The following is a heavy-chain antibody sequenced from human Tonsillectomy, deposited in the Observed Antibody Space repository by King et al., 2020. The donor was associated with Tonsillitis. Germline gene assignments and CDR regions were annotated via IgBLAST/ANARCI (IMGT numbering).Heavy chain of an antibody. J-gene: IGHJ4*02. D-gene: IGHD6-19*01. CDR1: GDSIDSHY. Sequence: VQLQESGPGLVRPSETLSLTCTVSGDSIDSHYCGWIRQPPGKGLEWIGYNHHSRSPKYNPSLKSPVSISLDTSKNNFSLRLDSVTAADTAMYYCVIGAGWQIGYWGQGIMVTVSS. CDR2: NHHSRSP. CDR3: VIGAGWQIGY. V-gene: IGHV4-59*11.